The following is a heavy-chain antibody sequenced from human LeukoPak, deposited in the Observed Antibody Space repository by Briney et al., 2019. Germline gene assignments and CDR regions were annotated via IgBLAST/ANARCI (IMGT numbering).Heavy chain of an antibody. D-gene: IGHD4-11*01. CDR1: GFSVSNNY. Sequence: GGSLRLSCAASGFSVSNNYMSWVRQAPGKGLEWVSVLYSGGSAYYADSVKGRFTISRDSSKSTLYLQMSSLRAEDTAVYFCARGGRDYSNYWFDPWGQGILVTVSS. J-gene: IGHJ5*02. V-gene: IGHV3-53*01. CDR3: ARGGRDYSNYWFDP. CDR2: LYSGGSA.